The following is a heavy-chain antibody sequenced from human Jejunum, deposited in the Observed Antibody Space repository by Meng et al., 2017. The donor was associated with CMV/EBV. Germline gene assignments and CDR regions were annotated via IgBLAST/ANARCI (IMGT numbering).Heavy chain of an antibody. CDR2: IYYRGST. V-gene: IGHV4-39*07. D-gene: IGHD4-23*01. CDR3: ATVTVVSQRFDY. J-gene: IGHJ4*02. Sequence: SGGSISRSSYYGAWIRQTPGKGLEWIGSIYYRGSTYYNPSLESRVIISVDTSKNQFSLKLSSVTAADTAVYYCATVTVVSQRFDYWGQGSLVTVSS. CDR1: GGSISRSSYY.